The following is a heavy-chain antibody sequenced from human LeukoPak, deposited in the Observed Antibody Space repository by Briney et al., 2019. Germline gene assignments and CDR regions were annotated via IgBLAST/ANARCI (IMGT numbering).Heavy chain of an antibody. CDR2: ISWNSGSI. V-gene: IGHV3-9*01. Sequence: SGGSLRLSCAASGFTFDDYAMHWVWHAPGKGLEWVSGISWNSGSIGYADSVKGRFTISRDNAKNSLYLQMNSLRAEDTALYYCAKDRYGDYPDALDYWGQGTLVTVSS. D-gene: IGHD4-17*01. J-gene: IGHJ4*02. CDR3: AKDRYGDYPDALDY. CDR1: GFTFDDYA.